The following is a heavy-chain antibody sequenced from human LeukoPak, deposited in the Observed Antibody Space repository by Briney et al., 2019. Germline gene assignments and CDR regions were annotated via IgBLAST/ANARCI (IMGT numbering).Heavy chain of an antibody. J-gene: IGHJ4*02. D-gene: IGHD5-18*01. CDR3: TRASRGYSYGFAEY. CDR1: GGSISSYY. V-gene: IGHV4-59*01. Sequence: SETLSLTCTVSGGSISSYYWSWIREPPGKGLEWIGYMYFGGSSNYNPSLKSRVTISVDTSKNQLSLNLNSVTAADTAVYYCTRASRGYSYGFAEYWGQGTLVTVSS. CDR2: MYFGGSS.